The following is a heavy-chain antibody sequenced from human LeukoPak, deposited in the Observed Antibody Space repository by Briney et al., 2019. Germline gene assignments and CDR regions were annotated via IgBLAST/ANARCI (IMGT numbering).Heavy chain of an antibody. CDR2: IRYYGSNK. CDR1: GSTFSSYG. V-gene: IGHV3-30*02. J-gene: IGHJ5*02. Sequence: GGSLRLSCAASGSTFSSYGMHWVRQAPAKGLGRVAFIRYYGSNKYYADSVKGRFTISRDNSKNTMYLQMNSLRAEDTAVYYCAKEPYDSSGYYWYWFDPWGQGTLVTVSS. CDR3: AKEPYDSSGYYWYWFDP. D-gene: IGHD3-22*01.